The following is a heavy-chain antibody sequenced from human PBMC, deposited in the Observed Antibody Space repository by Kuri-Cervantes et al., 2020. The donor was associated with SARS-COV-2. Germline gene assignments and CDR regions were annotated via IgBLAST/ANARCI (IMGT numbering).Heavy chain of an antibody. CDR1: GGTFSSYA. V-gene: IGHV1-69*13. CDR2: IIPIFGTA. D-gene: IGHD4-17*01. J-gene: IGHJ4*02. Sequence: SVKVSCKASGGTFSSYATSWVRQAPGQGLEWMGGIIPIFGTANYAQKFQGRVTITADESTSTAYMELSSLRSEDTAVYYCARPPEEGAVTTWGNDYWGQGTLVTVSS. CDR3: ARPPEEGAVTTWGNDY.